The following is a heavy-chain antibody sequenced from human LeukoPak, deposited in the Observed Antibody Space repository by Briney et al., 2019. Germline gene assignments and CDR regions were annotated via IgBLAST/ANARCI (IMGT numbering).Heavy chain of an antibody. D-gene: IGHD3-10*01. J-gene: IGHJ6*02. CDR2: ISYDGSSK. V-gene: IGHV3-30*18. CDR1: GFTFSSYG. CDR3: AKDPTPYYGSSQGMDV. Sequence: PGGSLRLSCAASGFTFSSYGMHWVRQAPGKGLEWVAVISYDGSSKYYADSVKGRFTISRDNSKNTLYLQMNSLRAEDTAVYYCAKDPTPYYGSSQGMDVWGQGTTVTVSS.